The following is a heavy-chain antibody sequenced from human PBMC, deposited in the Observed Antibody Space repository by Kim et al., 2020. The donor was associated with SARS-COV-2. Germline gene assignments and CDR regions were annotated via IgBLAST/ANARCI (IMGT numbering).Heavy chain of an antibody. CDR2: IGGDGKS. Sequence: GGSLRLSCAASGFSFNNNDMTWVRQAPGKGLEWVSSIGGDGKSWYANSVKGRFTISRDNSKNTLYLQMRGLRVEDTAVYFCAKAVFQWQHDFWGQGTPVTVSS. D-gene: IGHD2-8*01. J-gene: IGHJ4*02. CDR1: GFSFNNND. V-gene: IGHV3-23*01. CDR3: AKAVFQWQHDF.